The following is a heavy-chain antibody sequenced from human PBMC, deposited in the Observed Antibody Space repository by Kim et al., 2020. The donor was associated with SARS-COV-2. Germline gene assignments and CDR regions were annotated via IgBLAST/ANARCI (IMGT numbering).Heavy chain of an antibody. CDR1: GFTFDDYG. CDR2: IKWNGGRT. CDR3: ARGGAAAPLTLSNYYYYMDV. D-gene: IGHD6-13*01. V-gene: IGHV3-20*01. Sequence: GGSLRLSCAASGFTFDDYGMSWVRQAPGKGLEWVSGIKWNGGRTGYADSVKGRFTISRDNAKNSLYLQMNSLRAEDTALYHCARGGAAAPLTLSNYYYYMDVGGKGTTVTVSS. J-gene: IGHJ6*03.